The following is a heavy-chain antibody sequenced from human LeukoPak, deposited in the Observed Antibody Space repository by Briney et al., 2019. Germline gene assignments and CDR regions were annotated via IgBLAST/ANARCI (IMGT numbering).Heavy chain of an antibody. CDR2: INPSGGTT. D-gene: IGHD3-22*01. CDR3: ATVGDPDYYDSSGYYYT. V-gene: IGHV1-46*01. J-gene: IGHJ5*02. Sequence: ASVKVSCKASGYTFTSYYMHWVRQAPGQGLEWMGLINPSGGTTRYAQRFQGRVTMTEDTSTDTAYMELSSLRSEDTAVYYCATVGDPDYYDSSGYYYTWGQGTLVTVSS. CDR1: GYTFTSYY.